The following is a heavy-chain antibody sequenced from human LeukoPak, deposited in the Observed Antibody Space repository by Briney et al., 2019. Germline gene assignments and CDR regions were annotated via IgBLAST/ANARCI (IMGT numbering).Heavy chain of an antibody. CDR3: AKLIFHPRLHRYSSSWLFDY. CDR2: ISGNGGST. V-gene: IGHV3-23*01. J-gene: IGHJ4*02. D-gene: IGHD6-13*01. CDR1: GFTFSSYA. Sequence: PGGSLRLSCAASGFTFSSYAMSWVRQAPGKGLEWVSAISGNGGSTFYTDAVKGRFTISRDNSKNTLYLQMNSLGAEDTAVYYCAKLIFHPRLHRYSSSWLFDYWGQGTLVTVSS.